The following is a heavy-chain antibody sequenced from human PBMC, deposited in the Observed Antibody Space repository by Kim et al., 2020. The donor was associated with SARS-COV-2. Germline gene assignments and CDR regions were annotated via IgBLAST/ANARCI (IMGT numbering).Heavy chain of an antibody. D-gene: IGHD4-17*01. Sequence: GESLKISCKGSGYSFTSYWIGWVRQMPGKGLEWMGIIYPGDSDTRYSPSFQGQVTISADKSISTAYLQWSSLKASDTAMYYCARGWGHGAIADYYYYGMDVWGQGTTVTVSS. CDR2: IYPGDSDT. CDR3: ARGWGHGAIADYYYYGMDV. CDR1: GYSFTSYW. V-gene: IGHV5-51*01. J-gene: IGHJ6*02.